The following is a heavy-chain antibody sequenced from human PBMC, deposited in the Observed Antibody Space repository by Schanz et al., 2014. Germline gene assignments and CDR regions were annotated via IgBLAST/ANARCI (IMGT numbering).Heavy chain of an antibody. D-gene: IGHD3-10*01. Sequence: EVQLLESGGGLVEPGGSLRLSCAASGFIFSNYGMHWVRQAPGKGLEWVANIKQDESEKYYVDSVKGRFTISRDNAKNSLFLHMNSLRAEDTAVYYCVRDILHRVYDSGSPWGQGTLVTVSS. CDR2: IKQDESEK. CDR1: GFIFSNYG. J-gene: IGHJ5*02. V-gene: IGHV3-7*01. CDR3: VRDILHRVYDSGSP.